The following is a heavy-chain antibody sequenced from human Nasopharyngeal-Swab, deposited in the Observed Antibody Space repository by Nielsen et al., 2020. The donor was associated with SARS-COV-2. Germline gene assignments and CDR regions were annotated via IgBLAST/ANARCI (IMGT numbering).Heavy chain of an antibody. CDR3: AGAGPRAYYYYMDA. CDR2: IYSGGST. J-gene: IGHJ6*03. CDR1: GFTVSSNY. V-gene: IGHV3-53*01. Sequence: ETLSLTCAASGFTVSSNYMSWVRQAPGKGLEWVSVIYSGGSTYYADSVKGRFTISRDNSKNTLYLQMNSLRAEDTAVYYCAGAGPRAYYYYMDAWGKGTTVTVSS.